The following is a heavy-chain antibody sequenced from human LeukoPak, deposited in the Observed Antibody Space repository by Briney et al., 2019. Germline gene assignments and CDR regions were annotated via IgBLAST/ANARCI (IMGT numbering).Heavy chain of an antibody. CDR2: IGSRFTTI. J-gene: IGHJ5*01. Sequence: GGSLRLSCAASGFMFNNYEMNWVRQAPGKGLEWISYIGSRFTTIYYADSVKGRFTISRDNAKNSVYLQMNSLRAEDTAVYYCARFAEINWFDSWGQGTLVTVSS. V-gene: IGHV3-48*03. CDR3: ARFAEINWFDS. CDR1: GFMFNNYE.